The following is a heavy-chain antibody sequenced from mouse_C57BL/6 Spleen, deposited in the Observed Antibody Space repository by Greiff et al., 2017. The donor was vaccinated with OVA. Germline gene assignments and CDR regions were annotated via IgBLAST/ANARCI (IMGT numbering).Heavy chain of an antibody. CDR3: ARHPHYYGSSYYFDY. J-gene: IGHJ2*01. D-gene: IGHD1-1*01. CDR1: GYTFTSYW. Sequence: VQLQQPGAELVKPGASVKLSCKASGYTFTSYWMHWVKQGPGQGLEWIGMIHPNSGSTNYNEKFKSKATLTVDKSSSTAYMQLSSLTSEDSAVYYGARHPHYYGSSYYFDYWGQGTTLTVSS. V-gene: IGHV1-64*01. CDR2: IHPNSGST.